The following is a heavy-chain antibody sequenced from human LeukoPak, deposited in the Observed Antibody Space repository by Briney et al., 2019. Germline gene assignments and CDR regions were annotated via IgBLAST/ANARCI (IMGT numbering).Heavy chain of an antibody. CDR1: GYTFSSYG. CDR2: ISAYNGNT. CDR3: ARGGVWSGYYGS. J-gene: IGHJ4*02. D-gene: IGHD3-3*01. Sequence: ASVKVSCKASGYTFSSYGISWVRQAPGQGLEWMGWISAYNGNTNYAQKLQGRVTMTIDTSTSTAYMELSSLRSEDTAVYYCARGGVWSGYYGSWGQGTPVTVSS. V-gene: IGHV1-18*01.